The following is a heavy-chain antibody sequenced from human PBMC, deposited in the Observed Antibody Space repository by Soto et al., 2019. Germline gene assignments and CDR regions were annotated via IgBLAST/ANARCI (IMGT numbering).Heavy chain of an antibody. D-gene: IGHD3-16*01. V-gene: IGHV3-23*01. CDR3: AKGDLFVGGTIYGMDV. CDR2: ISVSGGST. Sequence: GGSLRLSCAVSLSSYAMTWGRQAPGKGLEWVAGISVSGGSTNYAVSVKGRFTISRDNDKNTVYLQMNSLRAEDTAVYYCAKGDLFVGGTIYGMDVWGQGTTVTVS. J-gene: IGHJ6*02. CDR1: LSSYA.